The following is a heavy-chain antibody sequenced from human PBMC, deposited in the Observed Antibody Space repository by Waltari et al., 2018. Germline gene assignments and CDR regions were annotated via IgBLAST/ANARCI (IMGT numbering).Heavy chain of an antibody. CDR1: GGSFSGYY. J-gene: IGHJ5*02. CDR2: INHSGST. CDR3: ARGHGYSGYGAWFDP. Sequence: QVQLQQWGAGLLKPSETLSLTCAVYGGSFSGYYWSWIRQPPGKGLEWIGEINHSGSTNYNPSLKSRVTISVDTSKNQFSLKLSSVTAADTAVYYCARGHGYSGYGAWFDPWGQGTLVTVSS. D-gene: IGHD5-12*01. V-gene: IGHV4-34*01.